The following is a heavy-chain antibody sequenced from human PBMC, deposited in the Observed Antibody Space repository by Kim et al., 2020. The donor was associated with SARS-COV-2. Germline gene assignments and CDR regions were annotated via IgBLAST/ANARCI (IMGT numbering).Heavy chain of an antibody. Sequence: GGSLRLSCAASGFTFSSYGMHWVRQAPGKGLEWVAVIWYDGSNKYYADSVKGRFTISRDNSKNTLYLQMNSLRAEDTAVYYCARDRHYYDSSGYYYPPYYYCAMAVWGQGTTVTVSS. CDR3: ARDRHYYDSSGYYYPPYYYCAMAV. V-gene: IGHV3-33*01. CDR1: GFTFSSYG. CDR2: IWYDGSNK. J-gene: IGHJ6*02. D-gene: IGHD3-22*01.